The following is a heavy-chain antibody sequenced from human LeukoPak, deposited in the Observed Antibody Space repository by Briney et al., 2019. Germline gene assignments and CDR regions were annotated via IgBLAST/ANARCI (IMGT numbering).Heavy chain of an antibody. CDR1: GGSFSGYY. V-gene: IGHV4-34*01. D-gene: IGHD2-2*01. Sequence: PSETLSLTCAVYGGSFSGYYWSWIRQPPGKGLEWIGEINHSGSTNYNPSLKSRVTVSVDTSKNQFSLKLSSVTAADTAVYYCASGIVVVPAAWVYWGQGTLVTVSS. CDR2: INHSGST. CDR3: ASGIVVVPAAWVY. J-gene: IGHJ4*02.